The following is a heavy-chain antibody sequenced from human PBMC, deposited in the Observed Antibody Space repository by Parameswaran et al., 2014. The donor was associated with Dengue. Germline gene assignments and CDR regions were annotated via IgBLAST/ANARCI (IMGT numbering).Heavy chain of an antibody. V-gene: IGHV3-23*01. CDR3: VKDKGRYINRWPSTPYYYGMDV. J-gene: IGHJ6*02. D-gene: IGHD2-2*02. CDR2: ICSSGDST. Sequence: WIRQPPGKGLEWVSIICSSGDSTYDANSVKGRFTISRDNLKNTLYLQMNSLRAEDTAIYYCVKDKGRYINRWPSTPYYYGMDVWGQGTTVTVSS.